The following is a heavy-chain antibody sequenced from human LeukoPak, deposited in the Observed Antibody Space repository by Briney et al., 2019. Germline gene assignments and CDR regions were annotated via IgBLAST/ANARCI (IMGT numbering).Heavy chain of an antibody. D-gene: IGHD3-10*01. J-gene: IGHJ4*02. V-gene: IGHV1-2*02. CDR3: ARVPSNYYGYWGPEYYFDY. Sequence: GASVKVSCKASGYTFTGYYMHWVRQAPGQGLEWMGWINPNSGGTNYAQKFQGRVTMTRDTSISTAYMELSRLRSDDTAVYYCARVPSNYYGYWGPEYYFDYWGQGTLVTVSS. CDR2: INPNSGGT. CDR1: GYTFTGYY.